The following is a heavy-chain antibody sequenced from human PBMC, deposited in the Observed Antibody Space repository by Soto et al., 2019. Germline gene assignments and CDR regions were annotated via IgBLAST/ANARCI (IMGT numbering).Heavy chain of an antibody. CDR3: AGPRGYSGYDDYYYYGMDV. V-gene: IGHV1-69*13. Sequence: ASVKVSCKASGGTFSSYAISWVRQAPGQGLEWMGGIIPIFGTANYAQKFQGRVTITADESTSTAYMELSSLRSEDTAVYYCAGPRGYSGYDDYYYYGMDVWGQGTTVTVSS. D-gene: IGHD5-12*01. J-gene: IGHJ6*02. CDR2: IIPIFGTA. CDR1: GGTFSSYA.